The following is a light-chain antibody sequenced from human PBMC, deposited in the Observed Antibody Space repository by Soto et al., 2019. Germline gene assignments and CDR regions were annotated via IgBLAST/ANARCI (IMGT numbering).Light chain of an antibody. Sequence: DIQMTQSPSTXSAFVGERVTITCRASQYVSSSLAWYQQKPGKAPKLLIYKTSILESGVPSRFSGSASGTEFTLSISSLQPDDFATYWCQQYNTYPWTFGQGTKVEIK. J-gene: IGKJ1*01. CDR3: QQYNTYPWT. V-gene: IGKV1-5*03. CDR1: QYVSSS. CDR2: KTS.